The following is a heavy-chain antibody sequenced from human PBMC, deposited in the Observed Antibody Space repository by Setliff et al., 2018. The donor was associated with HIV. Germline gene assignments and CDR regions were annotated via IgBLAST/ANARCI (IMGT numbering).Heavy chain of an antibody. D-gene: IGHD1-1*01. CDR3: AHRRSGNLFDY. CDR2: IDWDDAK. V-gene: IGHV2-70*12. J-gene: IGHJ4*02. Sequence: SGPTLVNPTQTLTLTCTFSGFSLSPRGMSVSWIRQPPGKALEWLARIDWDDAKYYSTSLKTRLTISKDTSKNQVVLTMTNMDPVDTATYYCAHRRSGNLFDYWGQGTLVTVSS. CDR1: GFSLSPRGMS.